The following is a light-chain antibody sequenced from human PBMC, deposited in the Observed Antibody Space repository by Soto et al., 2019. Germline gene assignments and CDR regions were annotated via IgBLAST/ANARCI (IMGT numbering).Light chain of an antibody. CDR1: QSVSSY. V-gene: IGKV3-11*01. CDR2: DAS. J-gene: IGKJ2*01. CDR3: HQRSNWHGT. Sequence: EIVLTQSPATLSLSPGERATLSCRASQSVSSYLAWCQQKPGQAPRLLTYDASARATGMPAGFSGSASGTDFPLTISRTEPEPYAVYYCHQRSNWHGTFGHGTKLEGK.